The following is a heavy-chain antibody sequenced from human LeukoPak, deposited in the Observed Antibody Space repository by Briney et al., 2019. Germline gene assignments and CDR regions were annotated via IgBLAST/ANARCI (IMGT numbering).Heavy chain of an antibody. J-gene: IGHJ4*02. Sequence: ASVKVSCKASGYTFTDYFMHWVRQAPGQGLEWVVWINPKSGGANSAQKFQGRVIMNRDTSISTGYMELSSLRSDDTAIYYCARDRYGDGFAFFDYWGQGTLVTVSS. V-gene: IGHV1-2*02. CDR2: INPKSGGA. D-gene: IGHD5-24*01. CDR1: GYTFTDYF. CDR3: ARDRYGDGFAFFDY.